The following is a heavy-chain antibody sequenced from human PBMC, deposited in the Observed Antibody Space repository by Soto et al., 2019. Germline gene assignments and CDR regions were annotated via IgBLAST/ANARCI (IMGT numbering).Heavy chain of an antibody. D-gene: IGHD4-17*01. Sequence: SETLSLTCPVSGGSVSDKTYYWGWIRQPPGKRLEWIGYVYYSGTTNYNPSLKSRVTISVDLSKNQFSLRLSSVTTADTALYYCARTTAVPNSLRSRYFFDYWGQGTLVTVSS. CDR1: GGSVSDKTYY. V-gene: IGHV4-61*01. CDR2: VYYSGTT. J-gene: IGHJ4*02. CDR3: ARTTAVPNSLRSRYFFDY.